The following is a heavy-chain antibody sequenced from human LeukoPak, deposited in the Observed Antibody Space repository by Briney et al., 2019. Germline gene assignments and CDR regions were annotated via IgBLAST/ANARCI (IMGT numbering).Heavy chain of an antibody. D-gene: IGHD5-24*01. V-gene: IGHV3-23*01. Sequence: GSLRLSCAASGFTFSSYAMSWVRQAPGKGLEWVSGISGSGDTTYYADSVKSRFTISRDNSKNTLYLQMNSLRAEDTAVYYCAKGRQARWLQSLFDYWGQGTLVTVSS. CDR1: GFTFSSYA. CDR2: ISGSGDTT. CDR3: AKGRQARWLQSLFDY. J-gene: IGHJ4*02.